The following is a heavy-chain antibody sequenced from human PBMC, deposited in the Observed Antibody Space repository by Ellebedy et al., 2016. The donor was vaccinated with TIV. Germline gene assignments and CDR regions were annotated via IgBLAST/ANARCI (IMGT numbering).Heavy chain of an antibody. CDR3: ARRLLATFYGSGGSVDY. CDR1: GGSISSSSYY. CDR2: IYYSGST. Sequence: SETLSLTXTVSGGSISSSSYYGGWIRQPPGKGLEWIGSIYYSGSTYYNPSLKSRVTISVDTSKNQFSLKLSSVTAADTAVYYCARRLLATFYGSGGSVDYWGQGSLVTVSS. V-gene: IGHV4-39*01. J-gene: IGHJ4*02. D-gene: IGHD3-10*01.